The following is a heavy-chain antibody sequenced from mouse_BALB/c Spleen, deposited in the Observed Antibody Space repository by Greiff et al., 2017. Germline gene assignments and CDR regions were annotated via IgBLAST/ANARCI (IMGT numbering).Heavy chain of an antibody. CDR3: ARENWEGWFAY. D-gene: IGHD4-1*01. CDR2: ISSGSSTI. CDR1: GFTFSSFG. V-gene: IGHV5-17*02. Sequence: EVMLVESGGGLVQPGGSRKLSCAASGFTFSSFGMHWVRQAPEKGLEWVAYISSGSSTIYYADTVKGRFTISRDNPKNTLFLQMTSLRSEDTAMYYCARENWEGWFAYWGQGTLVTVSA. J-gene: IGHJ3*01.